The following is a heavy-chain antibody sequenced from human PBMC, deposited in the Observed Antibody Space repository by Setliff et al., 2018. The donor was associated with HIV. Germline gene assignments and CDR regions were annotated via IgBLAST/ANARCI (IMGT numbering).Heavy chain of an antibody. CDR2: VNYRGTT. D-gene: IGHD3-16*01. Sequence: PSETLSLTCAVYGGSFSGYYWTWIRQPPGKGLEWIGSVNYRGTTYRNPSLKSRLSISLDASKREFSLKVISVTAADTAFYYCARLREGGTSLIDLWGQGTLVTVSS. CDR1: GGSFSGYY. J-gene: IGHJ5*02. CDR3: ARLREGGTSLIDL. V-gene: IGHV4-34*01.